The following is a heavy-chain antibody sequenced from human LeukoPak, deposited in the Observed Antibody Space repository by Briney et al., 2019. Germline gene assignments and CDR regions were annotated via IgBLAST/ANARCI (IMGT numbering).Heavy chain of an antibody. CDR2: IYSGGYT. CDR1: GLTVTSNY. CDR3: ARRLEYSGSKGVFDY. D-gene: IGHD1-26*01. J-gene: IGHJ4*02. Sequence: GGSLRLSCAASGLTVTSNYMTWVRQAPGKGLEWVAIIYSGGYTDYADSVKGRFTISRDNSKNTLYLQMNRLRAEDTAVYYCARRLEYSGSKGVFDYWGQGTLVSVSS. V-gene: IGHV3-66*01.